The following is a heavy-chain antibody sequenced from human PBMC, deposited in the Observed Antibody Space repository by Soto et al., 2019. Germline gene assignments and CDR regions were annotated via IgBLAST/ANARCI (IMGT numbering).Heavy chain of an antibody. J-gene: IGHJ4*02. CDR2: IYYIGIT. CDR3: GRLWVSSSGFEVSDY. D-gene: IGHD6-19*01. CDR1: GGPISDGSYY. Sequence: KPSETLSLTGTVSGGPISDGSYYWTWIRQPPGKGLEWVGNIYYIGITNYNPSLKSRVSISVDTSKNQFSLKVTSVTAADTAVYLCGRLWVSSSGFEVSDYWGPGSQVTVSS. V-gene: IGHV4-30-4*02.